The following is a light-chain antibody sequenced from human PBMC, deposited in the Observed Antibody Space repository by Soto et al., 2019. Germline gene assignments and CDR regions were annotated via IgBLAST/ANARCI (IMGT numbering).Light chain of an antibody. J-gene: IGKJ4*01. CDR1: QSVSNL. CDR2: DAS. Sequence: EIVLTQSPATLSLSPGERATLSCWASQSVSNLLGWYQQKPGQAPRLLIYDASNRATGIPARFSGSGSGTDFTLSISSLESEDVAVYYCQQRSSWPLSFGGGTKVEFK. V-gene: IGKV3-11*01. CDR3: QQRSSWPLS.